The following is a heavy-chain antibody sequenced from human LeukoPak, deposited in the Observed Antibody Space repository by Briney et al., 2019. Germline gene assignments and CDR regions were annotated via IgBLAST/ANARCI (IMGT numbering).Heavy chain of an antibody. CDR2: ISAYNGNT. V-gene: IGHV1-18*01. J-gene: IGHJ4*02. CDR1: GYTFTSYG. D-gene: IGHD3-3*01. CDR3: ARGYYDFWSGYYTMYYFDY. Sequence: ASVKVSCKASGYTFTSYGISWVRQAPGQGPEWMGWISAYNGNTNYAQKLQGRVTMTTDTSTSTAYMELRSLRSDDTAVYYCARGYYDFWSGYYTMYYFDYWGQGTLVTVSS.